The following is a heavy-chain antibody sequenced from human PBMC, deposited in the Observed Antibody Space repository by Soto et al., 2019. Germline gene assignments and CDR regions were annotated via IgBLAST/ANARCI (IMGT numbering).Heavy chain of an antibody. CDR2: VNPILSMS. Sequence: QVQLVQSGAEVKRPGSSVKVSCKASGDTFSFYSINWVRQAPGLGLEWMGRVNPILSMSNYGQRFQGRVTMTADKSTSTAYMELSGLRSEDTAMYYCATSYGSGYRAFDYWGQGALVTVSS. CDR1: GDTFSFYS. CDR3: ATSYGSGYRAFDY. D-gene: IGHD3-10*01. J-gene: IGHJ4*02. V-gene: IGHV1-69*04.